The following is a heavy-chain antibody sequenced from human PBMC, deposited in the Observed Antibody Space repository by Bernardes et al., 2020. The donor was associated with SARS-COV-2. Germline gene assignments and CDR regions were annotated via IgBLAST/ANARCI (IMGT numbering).Heavy chain of an antibody. J-gene: IGHJ4*02. CDR2: ISLNDETT. D-gene: IGHD2-8*01. Sequence: GGSLRLSCAASGFTMSIYTMTWVRQAPGKGLEWVSTISLNDETTYYTDSVKGRFTISRDNSKNTLYLHMNSLRGDDTAIYYCAKNGSSLGYFDSWGQGTLVTVSS. V-gene: IGHV3-23*01. CDR3: AKNGSSLGYFDS. CDR1: GFTMSIYT.